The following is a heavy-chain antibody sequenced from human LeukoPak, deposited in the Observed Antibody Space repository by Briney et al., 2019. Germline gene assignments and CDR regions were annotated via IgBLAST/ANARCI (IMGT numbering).Heavy chain of an antibody. CDR2: ISSSSSYI. CDR1: GFTFSSYS. J-gene: IGHJ4*02. CDR3: ARGYCTNGVCYRPYYFDY. V-gene: IGHV3-21*01. Sequence: GGSLRLSCAASGFTFSSYSMNWVRQAPGKGLEWVSSISSSSSYIYYADSAKGRFTISRDNAKNSLYLQMNSLRAEDTAVYYCARGYCTNGVCYRPYYFDYWGQGTLVTVSS. D-gene: IGHD2-8*01.